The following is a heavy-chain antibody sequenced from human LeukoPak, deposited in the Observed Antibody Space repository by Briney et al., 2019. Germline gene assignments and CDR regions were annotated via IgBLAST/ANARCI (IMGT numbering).Heavy chain of an antibody. D-gene: IGHD1-26*01. Sequence: SETLSLTCTVSGGSISSYYWSWIRQPPGKGLEWIGYIYYSGGTNYNPSLKSRVTISVDTSKNQFSLKLSSVTAADTAVYYCARDLPPYSGSYESDYWGQGTLVTVSS. CDR3: ARDLPPYSGSYESDY. CDR1: GGSISSYY. CDR2: IYYSGGT. J-gene: IGHJ4*02. V-gene: IGHV4-59*01.